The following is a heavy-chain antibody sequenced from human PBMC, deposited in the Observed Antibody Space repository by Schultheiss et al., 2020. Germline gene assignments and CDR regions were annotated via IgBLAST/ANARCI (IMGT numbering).Heavy chain of an antibody. D-gene: IGHD3-22*01. J-gene: IGHJ5*02. V-gene: IGHV4-61*10. CDR3: ARAYDSSGYREPYNWFDP. Sequence: SETLSLTCTVSGGSVSNGDQYWTWIRQPAGKVLEWVGSIYYSGSTYYNPSLKSRVTISVDTSKNQFSLKLSSVTAADTAVYYCARAYDSSGYREPYNWFDPWGQGTLVTVSS. CDR2: IYYSGST. CDR1: GGSVSNGDQY.